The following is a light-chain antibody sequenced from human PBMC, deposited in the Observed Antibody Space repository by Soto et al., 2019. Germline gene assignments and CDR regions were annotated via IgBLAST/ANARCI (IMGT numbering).Light chain of an antibody. CDR3: QQYGSSMYT. CDR2: DTF. V-gene: IGKV3-11*01. J-gene: IGKJ2*01. CDR1: QSVSTF. Sequence: EVVLTQSPATLSVSPGERVTLSCRASQSVSTFLAWYQHKPGQAPRPLIYDTFKRATGVPDRFSGGGSGTDFTLTISSLEPEDFAVYYCQQYGSSMYTFGQGTKLEIK.